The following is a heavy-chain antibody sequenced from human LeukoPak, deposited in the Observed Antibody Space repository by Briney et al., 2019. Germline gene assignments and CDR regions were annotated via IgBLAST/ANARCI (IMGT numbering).Heavy chain of an antibody. CDR1: GFTFSSYE. V-gene: IGHV3-48*03. CDR2: ISSSGSTI. Sequence: GGSLRLSCAASGFTFSSYEMNWVRQAPGKGLEWVPYISSSGSTIYYADSVKGRFTISRDNAKNSLYLQMNSLRAEDTAVYYCARSAVVPAAHFDYWGQGTLVTVSS. J-gene: IGHJ4*02. D-gene: IGHD2-2*01. CDR3: ARSAVVPAAHFDY.